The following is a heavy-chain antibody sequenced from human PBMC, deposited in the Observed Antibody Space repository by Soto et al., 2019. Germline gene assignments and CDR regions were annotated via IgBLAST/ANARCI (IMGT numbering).Heavy chain of an antibody. CDR3: TTGRGGSAYVPGAY. Sequence: EVQLVESGGGLVKPGGPLRLSCAASGFSFTSAWMNWVRQIPGKGLEWVGRIKTNIDGGATDYSAPVKGRFTISRDDSKDTVYLQMNSLKNEDTAVYYCTTGRGGSAYVPGAYWGQGALVTVSS. D-gene: IGHD5-12*01. CDR1: GFSFTSAW. J-gene: IGHJ4*02. CDR2: IKTNIDGGAT. V-gene: IGHV3-15*07.